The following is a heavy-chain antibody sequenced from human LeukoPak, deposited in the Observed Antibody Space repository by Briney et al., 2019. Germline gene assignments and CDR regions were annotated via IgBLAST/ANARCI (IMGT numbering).Heavy chain of an antibody. CDR3: ARDPKQGLFPYYFDY. V-gene: IGHV3-30*07. J-gene: IGHJ4*02. D-gene: IGHD2-21*01. Sequence: GGSLRLSCAASGFTFSSYAMHWVRQAPGKGLEWVAVISYGGSNKYYADSVKGRFTISRDNSKNTLYLQMNSLRAEDTAVYYCARDPKQGLFPYYFDYWGQGTLVTVSS. CDR2: ISYGGSNK. CDR1: GFTFSSYA.